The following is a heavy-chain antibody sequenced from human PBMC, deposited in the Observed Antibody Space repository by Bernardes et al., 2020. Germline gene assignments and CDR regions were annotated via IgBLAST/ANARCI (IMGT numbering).Heavy chain of an antibody. J-gene: IGHJ5*02. CDR3: ARGVRLDIVVVVAAIHNPYNWFDP. V-gene: IGHV4-34*01. CDR1: GGSFSSYY. CDR2: INYSGNT. D-gene: IGHD2-15*01. Sequence: SETLSLTCAVSGGSFSSYYWSWIRQPPGKGLEWIGDINYSGNTNYKPSLKSRVTISVDTSKNPFSLKLSTVTAADTAVYYCARGVRLDIVVVVAAIHNPYNWFDPWGQGALVTVSS.